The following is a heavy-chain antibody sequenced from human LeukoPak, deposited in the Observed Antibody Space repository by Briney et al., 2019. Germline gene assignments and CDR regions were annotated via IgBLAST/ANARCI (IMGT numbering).Heavy chain of an antibody. D-gene: IGHD5-24*01. J-gene: IGHJ4*02. CDR3: AREGSIPAVRWKKPFDY. V-gene: IGHV4-39*07. CDR1: GGSVSSSSYY. Sequence: SETLSLTCTVSGGSVSSSSYYWGWIRQPPGKGLEWIGSIYYSGSTYYNPSLKSRVTISVDTSKNQFSLKLSSVTAADTAVYYCAREGSIPAVRWKKPFDYWGQGTLVTVSS. CDR2: IYYSGST.